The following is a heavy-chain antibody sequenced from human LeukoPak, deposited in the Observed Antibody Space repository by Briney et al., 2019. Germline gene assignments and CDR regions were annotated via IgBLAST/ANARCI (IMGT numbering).Heavy chain of an antibody. Sequence: ASVKVSCKASGYTFTGYDMHWVRQAPGQGLEWMGWINPNSGDTNYAQKFQGRFTMTRDTSISTAYMELSRLRADDTAVYYCAREGRYCSSTSCYGWFEPWGQGTLVTVSS. CDR1: GYTFTGYD. V-gene: IGHV1-2*02. CDR2: INPNSGDT. J-gene: IGHJ5*02. CDR3: AREGRYCSSTSCYGWFEP. D-gene: IGHD2-2*01.